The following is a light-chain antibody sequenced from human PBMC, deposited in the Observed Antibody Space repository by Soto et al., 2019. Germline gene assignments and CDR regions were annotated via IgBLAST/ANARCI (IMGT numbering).Light chain of an antibody. CDR3: QQYNNWPPWT. Sequence: EIVLTQSPATLSLSPGERATLSCRASQSVTSNYLAWYQQKPGQAPRLLIYDASTRATGIPTRFSGSGSGTEFTLTISSLQSEDFAVYYCQQYNNWPPWTFGQGTKVDIK. CDR2: DAS. J-gene: IGKJ1*01. CDR1: QSVTSN. V-gene: IGKV3-15*01.